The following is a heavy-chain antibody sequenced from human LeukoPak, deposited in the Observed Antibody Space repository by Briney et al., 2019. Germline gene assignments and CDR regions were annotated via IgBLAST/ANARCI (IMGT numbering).Heavy chain of an antibody. V-gene: IGHV1-18*01. CDR2: ISAYNGNT. CDR3: ARVAGYDILTGYYRPSFDY. J-gene: IGHJ4*02. D-gene: IGHD3-9*01. CDR1: GYTFTSYG. Sequence: ASVKVSCKASGYTFTSYGISWVRQAPGQGLEWMGWISAYNGNTNYAQKLQGRVTMTTDTSTSTAYMELRSLRSDDTAVYYCARVAGYDILTGYYRPSFDYWGQGTLVTVSS.